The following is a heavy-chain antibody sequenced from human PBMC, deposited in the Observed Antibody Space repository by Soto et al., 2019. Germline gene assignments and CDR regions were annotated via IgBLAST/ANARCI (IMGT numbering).Heavy chain of an antibody. V-gene: IGHV4-59*01. CDR2: IYYSGST. CDR3: VRVLQYSSSWYGGYYFDY. J-gene: IGHJ4*02. D-gene: IGHD6-13*01. Sequence: PSETLSLTCTVSGGSISSYYWSWIRQPPGKGLEWIGYIYYSGSTNYNPSLKSRVTISVDTSKNQFSLKLSSVTAADTAVYYCVRVLQYSSSWYGGYYFDYWGQGTLVTVSS. CDR1: GGSISSYY.